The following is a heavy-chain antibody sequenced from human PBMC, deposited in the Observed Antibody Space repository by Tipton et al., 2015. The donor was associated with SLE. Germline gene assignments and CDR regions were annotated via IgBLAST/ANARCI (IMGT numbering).Heavy chain of an antibody. CDR1: GGSFSGYY. V-gene: IGHV4-34*01. CDR3: ARGEAEYFQH. CDR2: INHSGST. Sequence: TLSLTCAVYGGSFSGYYWSWIRQPPGKGLEWIGEINHSGSTNYNPSLKSRVTISVDTSKNQFSLKLSSVTAADTAVYYCARGEAEYFQHWGQGPLVPVSS. J-gene: IGHJ1*01.